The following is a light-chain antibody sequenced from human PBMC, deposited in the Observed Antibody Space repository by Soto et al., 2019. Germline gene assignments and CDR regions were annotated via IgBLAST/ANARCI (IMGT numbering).Light chain of an antibody. V-gene: IGKV1-5*01. Sequence: DIQMTQSPSTLSASVGDRVTITCRASQSISSWLAWYQQKPGKAPKLLISDAANLESGVPSRFSGSGSGTEFTLTISSLQPDDFATYYCQHYNSYSQAFCQGTTVEIK. CDR3: QHYNSYSQA. CDR2: DAA. J-gene: IGKJ1*01. CDR1: QSISSW.